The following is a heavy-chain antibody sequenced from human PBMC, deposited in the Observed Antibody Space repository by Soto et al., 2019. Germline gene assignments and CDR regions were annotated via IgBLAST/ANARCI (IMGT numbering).Heavy chain of an antibody. D-gene: IGHD3-9*01. CDR2: ISPNGAAT. V-gene: IGHV3-64D*06. CDR3: VKLTDY. J-gene: IGHJ4*02. Sequence: GGSLRLSCSASGFSFSTYDVHWVRQAPAKGLEFVAGISPNGAATYYADSVKGRSTISRDNSKNTLYLQMGSLTPDDTALHYCVKLTDYWGLGTLVTVSS. CDR1: GFSFSTYD.